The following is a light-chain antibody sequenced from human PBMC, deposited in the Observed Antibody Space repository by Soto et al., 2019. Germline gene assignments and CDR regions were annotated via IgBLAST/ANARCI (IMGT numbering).Light chain of an antibody. V-gene: IGLV3-1*01. CDR2: QDS. J-gene: IGLJ1*01. Sequence: SSELTQPPSVSVSPGQTASITCSGDKLGVRYACWYQQKPDQSPVLVIYQDSKRPSRIPERFSGSNSGNTATLTIIGTQDMDDADYSGQAWDRSTVVFGTGTKVTVL. CDR3: QAWDRSTVV. CDR1: KLGVRY.